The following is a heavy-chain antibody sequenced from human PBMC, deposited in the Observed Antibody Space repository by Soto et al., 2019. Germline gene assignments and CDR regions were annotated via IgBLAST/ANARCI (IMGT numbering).Heavy chain of an antibody. V-gene: IGHV2-5*02. CDR1: GFSLSTRGVG. D-gene: IGHD1-20*01. Sequence: SCPTLVNPTQTLTLTCSFSGFSLSTRGVGVGWIRQPPGKALEWLALISWDDDERYRPSLKSRLTITKDTSKNQVVLAMTNMDPVDTATSYCAHLDITGTTSWFDPWGQGTLVTVSS. CDR3: AHLDITGTTSWFDP. CDR2: ISWDDDE. J-gene: IGHJ5*02.